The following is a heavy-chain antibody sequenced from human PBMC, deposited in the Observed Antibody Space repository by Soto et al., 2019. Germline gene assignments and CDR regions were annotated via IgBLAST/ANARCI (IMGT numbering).Heavy chain of an antibody. J-gene: IGHJ4*02. Sequence: LGGSLRLSCAASGFTFSSYAMNWVRQAPGKGLEWVSVISGSGGSTYYADSVKGRFTISRDNSKNTLYLQMNSLRVEDTAVYYCASRSSGWYFDYWGQGTLVTVSS. CDR1: GFTFSSYA. CDR2: ISGSGGST. V-gene: IGHV3-23*01. D-gene: IGHD6-19*01. CDR3: ASRSSGWYFDY.